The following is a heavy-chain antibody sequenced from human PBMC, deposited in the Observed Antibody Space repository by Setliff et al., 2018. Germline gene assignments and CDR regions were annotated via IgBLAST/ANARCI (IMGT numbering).Heavy chain of an antibody. J-gene: IGHJ5*02. CDR2: IYYSGGT. CDR3: ARSYDSSASNWFDP. CDR1: GGSISSSSYY. D-gene: IGHD3-22*01. V-gene: IGHV4-39*07. Sequence: PSETLSLTCTVSGGSISSSSYYWGWIRQPLGKGLEWIGNIYYSGGTNYNPSLKSRVTISVDTSKTHFSLTLSSVTAADPAVYYCARSYDSSASNWFDPWGRGTLVTVSS.